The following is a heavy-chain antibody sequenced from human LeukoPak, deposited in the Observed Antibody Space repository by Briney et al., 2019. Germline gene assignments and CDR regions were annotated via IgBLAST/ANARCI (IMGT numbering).Heavy chain of an antibody. CDR1: GYTFTSYG. J-gene: IGHJ4*02. CDR3: ARDPSGIAVAVFDY. V-gene: IGHV1-18*01. D-gene: IGHD6-19*01. Sequence: ASVKVSCKASGYTFTSYGISWVRQAPGQGLEWMGWISAYNGNTNYAQELQGRVTMTTDTSTSTAYMELRSLRSDDTAVYYCARDPSGIAVAVFDYWGQGTLVTVSS. CDR2: ISAYNGNT.